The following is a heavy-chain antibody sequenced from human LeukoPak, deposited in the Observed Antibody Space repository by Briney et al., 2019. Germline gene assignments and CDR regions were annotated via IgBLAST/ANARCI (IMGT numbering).Heavy chain of an antibody. CDR3: ARDALYSSGWYIDY. J-gene: IGHJ4*02. D-gene: IGHD6-19*01. CDR2: ISYSGST. Sequence: SETLSLTCTVSGGSISSYYWSWIRQPPGKGLEWIGSISYSGSTYYNPSLKSRVTISVDTSKIQFSLKLSSVTAADTAVYYCARDALYSSGWYIDYWGQGTLVTVSS. V-gene: IGHV4-59*12. CDR1: GGSISSYY.